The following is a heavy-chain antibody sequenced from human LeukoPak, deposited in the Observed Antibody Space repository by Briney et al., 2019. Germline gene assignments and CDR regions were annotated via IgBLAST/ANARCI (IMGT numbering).Heavy chain of an antibody. J-gene: IGHJ3*02. D-gene: IGHD3-16*01. CDR3: PRSGPGGAFDM. Sequence: QTGGSLRLSCAASGFTFSHYWMHWVRQAPGKGLVWVSRIYTDGSRTDYAASVKGRFTISRDNAKNTLYLQMNTLRAEDTAVYYCPRSGPGGAFDMWGQGTMVTVSS. V-gene: IGHV3-74*01. CDR1: GFTFSHYW. CDR2: IYTDGSRT.